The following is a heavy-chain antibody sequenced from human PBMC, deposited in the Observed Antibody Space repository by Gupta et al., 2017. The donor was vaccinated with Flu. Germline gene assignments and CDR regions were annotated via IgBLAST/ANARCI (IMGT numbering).Heavy chain of an antibody. CDR3: ARISDYDIHLDY. V-gene: IGHV2-26*01. Sequence: QVTLKESGPVLVKPTETLTLTCTVSGFSLNNAEVGVSWIRQPPGKALEWLAHVLSTDEKSYSASLRNRLTISRDTSKSQVFLTXTXMDPLDXATYFCARISDYDIHLDYWGQGTLVTVSS. D-gene: IGHD3-9*01. CDR2: VLSTDEK. J-gene: IGHJ4*02. CDR1: GFSLNNAEVG.